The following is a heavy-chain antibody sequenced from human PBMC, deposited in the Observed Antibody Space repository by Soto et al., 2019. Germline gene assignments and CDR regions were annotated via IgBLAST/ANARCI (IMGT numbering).Heavy chain of an antibody. Sequence: ASVKVSCKASGYTFTSYYMHWVRQAPGQGLEWMGIINPSGGSTSYAQKFQGRVTMTRDTSTSTVYMELSSLRSEDTAVYYCAASPRSNSGYDYGWFDPWGQGTLVTVSS. D-gene: IGHD5-12*01. CDR3: AASPRSNSGYDYGWFDP. CDR1: GYTFTSYY. CDR2: INPSGGST. V-gene: IGHV1-46*03. J-gene: IGHJ5*02.